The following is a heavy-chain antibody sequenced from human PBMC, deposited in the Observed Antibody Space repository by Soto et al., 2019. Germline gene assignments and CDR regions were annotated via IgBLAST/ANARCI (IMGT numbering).Heavy chain of an antibody. Sequence: PSETLSLTCTVSGGSISSSSYYWGWIRQPPGKGLEWIGSIYYSGSTYYNQSLKSRVTISVDTSKNQFSLKLSSVTAADTAVYYFSRLRGIGYSYGYRSGVYFDYWGQGTLVTVSS. CDR3: SRLRGIGYSYGYRSGVYFDY. CDR2: IYYSGST. V-gene: IGHV4-39*01. CDR1: GGSISSSSYY. D-gene: IGHD5-18*01. J-gene: IGHJ4*02.